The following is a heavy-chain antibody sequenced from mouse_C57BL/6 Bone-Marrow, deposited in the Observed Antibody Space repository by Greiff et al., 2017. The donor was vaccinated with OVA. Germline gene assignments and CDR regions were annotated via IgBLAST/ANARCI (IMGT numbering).Heavy chain of an antibody. CDR2: IDPETGGT. V-gene: IGHV1-15*01. D-gene: IGHD1-1*01. CDR1: GYTFTDYE. Sequence: VQLQQSGAELVRPGASVTLSCKASGYTFTDYEMHWVKQTPVHGLEWIGAIDPETGGTAYNQKFKGKAILTADKSSSTAYMELRSLTSEDSAVYYCTRSITWYFDYWGQGTTLTVSS. CDR3: TRSITWYFDY. J-gene: IGHJ2*01.